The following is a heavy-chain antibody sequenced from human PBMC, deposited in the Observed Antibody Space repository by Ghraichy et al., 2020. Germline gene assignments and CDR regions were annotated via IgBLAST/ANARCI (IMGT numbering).Heavy chain of an antibody. CDR3: ARLGTDYGDYSGIDY. V-gene: IGHV4-39*01. CDR2: IYYSGNT. CDR1: GGSISSSSYY. Sequence: SETLSLTCTVSGGSISSSSYYWGWIRQPPGKGVEWIGIIYYSGNTYYNPSLKSRVTISVDTSKNQFSLKLSSVTAADTAVYYCARLGTDYGDYSGIDYWGQGTLVTVSS. D-gene: IGHD4-17*01. J-gene: IGHJ4*02.